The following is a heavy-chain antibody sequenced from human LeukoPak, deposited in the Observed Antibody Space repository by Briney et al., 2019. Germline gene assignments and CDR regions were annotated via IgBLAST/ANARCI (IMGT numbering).Heavy chain of an antibody. CDR2: MNPNSGNT. Sequence: ASVKVSCKASGYTFTSYDINWVRQATGQGLEWMGWMNPNSGNTGYAQKFQGRVTMTRNTSISTAYMELSSLRSEDTAVYYCARDRSRSGYYRDAPVYYYMDVWGKGTTVTVSS. V-gene: IGHV1-8*01. J-gene: IGHJ6*03. D-gene: IGHD3-9*01. CDR1: GYTFTSYD. CDR3: ARDRSRSGYYRDAPVYYYMDV.